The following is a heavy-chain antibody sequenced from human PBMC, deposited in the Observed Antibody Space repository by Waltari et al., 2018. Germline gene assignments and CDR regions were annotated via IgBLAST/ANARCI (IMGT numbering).Heavy chain of an antibody. J-gene: IGHJ4*02. Sequence: QVQLVQSGAEVKKPGSSVKVSCKASGGTFSSYTISWVRQAPGQGLEWMGRSIPILGIANYAQKFQGRVTMTRNTSISTADMELSSLRSEDTAVYYCARGLGGSYPNIYWGQGTLVTVSS. D-gene: IGHD1-26*01. V-gene: IGHV1-69*02. CDR3: ARGLGGSYPNIY. CDR2: SIPILGIA. CDR1: GGTFSSYT.